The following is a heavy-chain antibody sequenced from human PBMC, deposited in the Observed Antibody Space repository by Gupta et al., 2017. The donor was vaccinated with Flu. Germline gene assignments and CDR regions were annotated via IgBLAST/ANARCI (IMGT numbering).Heavy chain of an antibody. J-gene: IGHJ4*02. CDR1: GFTFSIYA. V-gene: IGHV3-23*01. CDR3: AGRLGGDCSITSCSFTH. D-gene: IGHD2-2*01. CDR2: IDSSGAKT. Sequence: EVQLLESGGGLVQPGGSLRLSCAASGFTFSIYAMSWVRQSPGKGLEWVSIIDSSGAKTYYADSVKGRFTISRDNSRNTVYLQMYSLRAEDTAVYYCAGRLGGDCSITSCSFTHWGLGTLVTVSS.